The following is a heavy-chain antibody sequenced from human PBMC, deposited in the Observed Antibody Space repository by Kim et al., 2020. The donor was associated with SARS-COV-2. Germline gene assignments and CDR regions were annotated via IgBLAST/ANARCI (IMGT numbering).Heavy chain of an antibody. D-gene: IGHD3-10*01. CDR1: GYTFTSYY. CDR2: INPSGGST. CDR3: ARDWVVRGGYYYYGMDV. J-gene: IGHJ6*02. V-gene: IGHV1-46*01. Sequence: ASVKVSCKASGYTFTSYYMHWVRQAPGQGLEWMGIINPSGGSTSYAQKFQGRVTMTRDTSTSTVYMELSSLRSEDTAVYYCARDWVVRGGYYYYGMDVWGQGTTVTVSS.